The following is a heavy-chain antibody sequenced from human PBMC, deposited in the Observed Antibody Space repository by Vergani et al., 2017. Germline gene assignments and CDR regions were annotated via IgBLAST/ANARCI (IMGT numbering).Heavy chain of an antibody. D-gene: IGHD3-10*01. CDR3: ARDPRGSGGFPNWFDP. CDR1: GGSISSSNW. Sequence: QVQLQESGPGLVKPSRTLSLTCAVSGGSISSSNWWSWVRQPPGKGREWIGEIYHSGSTNYNPSLKSRVTRSVDKSKNQFSLKLSSVTAADTAVYYCARDPRGSGGFPNWFDPWGQGTLVTVSS. CDR2: IYHSGST. J-gene: IGHJ5*02. V-gene: IGHV4-4*02.